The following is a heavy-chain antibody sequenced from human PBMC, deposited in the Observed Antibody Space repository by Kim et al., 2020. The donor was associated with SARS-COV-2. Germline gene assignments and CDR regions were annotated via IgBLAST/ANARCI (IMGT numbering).Heavy chain of an antibody. V-gene: IGHV1-3*01. J-gene: IGHJ2*01. CDR2: INAGNGNT. CDR1: AYTFTSYA. Sequence: ASVKVSCKASAYTFTSYAMHWVRQAPGQRLEWMGWINAGNGNTKYSQKFQGRVTITRDTSASTAYMELSSLRSEDTAVYYCASYSGSYYYWYFDLWGRGTLVTVSS. D-gene: IGHD3-10*01. CDR3: ASYSGSYYYWYFDL.